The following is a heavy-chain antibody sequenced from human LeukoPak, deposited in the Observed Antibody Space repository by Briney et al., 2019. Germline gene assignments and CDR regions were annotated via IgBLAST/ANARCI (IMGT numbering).Heavy chain of an antibody. J-gene: IGHJ3*02. Sequence: GGSLKLSCAASGFTFSSYGMHWVRQDPGKGLEWVAVISYDGSNKYYADSVKGRFTISRDNSKNTLYLQMNSLRAEDTAVYYCAKDQYYYDSSGYSDAFDIWGQGTMVTVSS. CDR1: GFTFSSYG. D-gene: IGHD3-22*01. CDR3: AKDQYYYDSSGYSDAFDI. V-gene: IGHV3-30*18. CDR2: ISYDGSNK.